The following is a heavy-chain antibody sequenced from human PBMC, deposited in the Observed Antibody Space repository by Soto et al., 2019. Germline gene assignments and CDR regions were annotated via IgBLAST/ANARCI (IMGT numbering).Heavy chain of an antibody. V-gene: IGHV5-10-1*01. CDR1: GYSFTSYW. J-gene: IGHJ5*02. Sequence: GESLKISCKGSGYSFTSYWISWVRQMPGKGLEWMGRIDPSDSYTNYSPSFQGPVTISADKSISTAYLQWSSLKASDTAMYYCARHEDTAMVSSWFDPWGQGTLVTVSS. CDR2: IDPSDSYT. D-gene: IGHD5-18*01. CDR3: ARHEDTAMVSSWFDP.